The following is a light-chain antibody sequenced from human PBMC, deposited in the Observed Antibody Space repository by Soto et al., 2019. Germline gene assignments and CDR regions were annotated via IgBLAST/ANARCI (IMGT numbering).Light chain of an antibody. Sequence: EIVLTQSPGTLSLSPGERATLSCRASQSVSSSYLAWYQQKPGQAPRLLIYGASSRATDIPDRFSGSGSGTDFTLTISRLEPEDFAVYYCQQYGSSPWTFGQVTKVEVK. CDR1: QSVSSSY. CDR2: GAS. J-gene: IGKJ1*01. V-gene: IGKV3-20*01. CDR3: QQYGSSPWT.